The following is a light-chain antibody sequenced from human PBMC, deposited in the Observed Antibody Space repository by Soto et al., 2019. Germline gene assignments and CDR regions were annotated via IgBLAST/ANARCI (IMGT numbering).Light chain of an antibody. CDR2: DVS. V-gene: IGLV2-14*01. J-gene: IGLJ1*01. CDR1: ISDVGGYNY. CDR3: SSYTSSSTLYV. Sequence: QSALTQPASVSGSPGQSITISCTGTISDVGGYNYVSWYLQHPGKAPKLMIYDVSNRPSGVSNRFSGSKSGNTASLTISGLQAEDEADYYCSSYTSSSTLYVFGTGTKLTVL.